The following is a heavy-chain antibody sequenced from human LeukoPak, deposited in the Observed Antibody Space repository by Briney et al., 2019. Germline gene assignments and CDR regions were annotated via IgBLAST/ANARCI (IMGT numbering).Heavy chain of an antibody. V-gene: IGHV4-39*07. J-gene: IGHJ4*02. CDR1: GGSISSSSYY. CDR3: ASYGDLTFDY. CDR2: IYYSGST. D-gene: IGHD4-17*01. Sequence: PSETLSLTCTVSGGSISSSSYYWGWIRQPPGKGLEWIGSIYYSGSTYYNPSLKSRVTISVDTSKNQFSLKLSSVTAADTAVYYCASYGDLTFDYWGQGTLVTVSS.